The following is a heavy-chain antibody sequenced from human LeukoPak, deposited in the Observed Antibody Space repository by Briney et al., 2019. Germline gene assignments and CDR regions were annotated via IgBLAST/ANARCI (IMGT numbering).Heavy chain of an antibody. CDR2: IYYSGST. CDR3: ARGRGYCSSTSCYIKPYYYYGMDV. D-gene: IGHD2-2*02. Sequence: SETLSLTCTVSGGSISSYYWSWIRQPPGKGLEWIGYIYYSGSTNYNPSLKSRVTISVDTSKNQFSLKLSSVTAADTAVYYCARGRGYCSSTSCYIKPYYYYGMDVWGQGTTVTVSS. CDR1: GGSISSYY. V-gene: IGHV4-59*12. J-gene: IGHJ6*02.